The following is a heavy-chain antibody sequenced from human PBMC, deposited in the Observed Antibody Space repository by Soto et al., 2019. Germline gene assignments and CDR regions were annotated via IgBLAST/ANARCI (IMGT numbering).Heavy chain of an antibody. V-gene: IGHV2-5*02. CDR1: GFSVSSSGVG. CDR2: IYWDDDK. J-gene: IGHJ4*02. D-gene: IGHD4-17*01. CDR3: ARHLTTDGYFGS. Sequence: QITLKESGPTLVKPTQTLTLTCTFSGFSVSSSGVGVGWIRQPQGKALEWLTLIYWDDDKRYSPSLKSRLTMTNDASKNQVVLTMTHMDPVDTATYYCARHLTTDGYFGSWGKGTLVTDSS.